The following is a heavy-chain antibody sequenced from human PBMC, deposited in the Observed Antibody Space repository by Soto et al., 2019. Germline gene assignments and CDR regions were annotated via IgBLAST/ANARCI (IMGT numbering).Heavy chain of an antibody. D-gene: IGHD3-3*01. J-gene: IGHJ5*02. CDR2: INHSGST. CDR1: GGSFSGYY. Sequence: SETLSLTCAVYGGSFSGYYWAWIRQPPGTGLEWIGEINHSGSTNYNPSLKSRVTISVDTSKNQFSLKLTSVTAADTAVYYCARESRFLEWLSLNWFDPWGQGTLVTVSS. CDR3: ARESRFLEWLSLNWFDP. V-gene: IGHV4-34*01.